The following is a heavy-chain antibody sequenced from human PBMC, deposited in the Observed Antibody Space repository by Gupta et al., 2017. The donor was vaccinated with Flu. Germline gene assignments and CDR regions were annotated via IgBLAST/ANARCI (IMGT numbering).Heavy chain of an antibody. CDR1: GFTFSEYW. CDR3: ARAYSFTSYGVDV. J-gene: IGHJ6*02. CDR2: ITSDGSTK. D-gene: IGHD4-4*01. Sequence: EVQLVESGGDSVQQGGSLRLSCAASGFTFSEYWMHWVRQVPGKGLVWVSHITSDGSTKTYADSVKGRFHISRDNAKKTMYLQMNSLEVEDTAVYYCARAYSFTSYGVDVWGQGTTVTVSS. V-gene: IGHV3-74*03.